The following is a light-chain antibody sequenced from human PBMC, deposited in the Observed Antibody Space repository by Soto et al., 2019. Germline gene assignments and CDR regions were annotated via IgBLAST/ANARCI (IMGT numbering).Light chain of an antibody. V-gene: IGKV3-20*01. J-gene: IGKJ2*01. CDR3: QQYGSSPYT. CDR2: GAS. Sequence: EIVLTQSPGTLSLSPGERATLSCRASQSVSSSYLAWYQQKPGQAPRLLMYGASSRATGIPDRFSGSGSATDLTLTISRLEPEDVAVYYGQQYGSSPYTFGQGTKQEIK. CDR1: QSVSSSY.